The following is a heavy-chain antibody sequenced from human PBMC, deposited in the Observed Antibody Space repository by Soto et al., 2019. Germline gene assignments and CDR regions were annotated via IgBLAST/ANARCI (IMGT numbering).Heavy chain of an antibody. J-gene: IGHJ3*02. D-gene: IGHD6-19*01. CDR3: TTQYSSGWYVAFDI. Sequence: GGSLRLSCAASGFPFSNAWMSWVRQAPGKGLEWVGRIKSKTDGGTTDYAAPVKGRFTISRDDSKNTLYLQMNSLKTEDTAVYYCTTQYSSGWYVAFDIWGQGTMVTVSS. V-gene: IGHV3-15*01. CDR2: IKSKTDGGTT. CDR1: GFPFSNAW.